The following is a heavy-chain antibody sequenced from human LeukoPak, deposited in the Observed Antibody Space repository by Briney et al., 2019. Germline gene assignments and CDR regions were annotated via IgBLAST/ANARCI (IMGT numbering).Heavy chain of an antibody. CDR1: GGSISSYY. Sequence: PSETLSLTCTVSGGSISSYYWSWIRQPPGKGLEWIGSIYYSGSTYYNPSLKSRVTISVDTSKNQFSLKLSSVTAADTAVYYCASIVATIHYWGQGTLVTVSS. CDR3: ASIVATIHY. J-gene: IGHJ4*02. V-gene: IGHV4-59*05. D-gene: IGHD5-12*01. CDR2: IYYSGST.